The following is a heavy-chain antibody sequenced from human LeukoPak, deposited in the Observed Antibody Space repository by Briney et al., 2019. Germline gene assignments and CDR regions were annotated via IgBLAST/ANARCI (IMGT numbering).Heavy chain of an antibody. Sequence: SETLSLTCTVSGGSISSYYWSWIRQPPGKGLEWIGYIYYSGSTNYNPSLKSRVTISVDTSKNQFSLKLSSVTAADTAVYYCARGPRPQFFDYWGQGTLVTVSS. J-gene: IGHJ4*02. V-gene: IGHV4-59*08. CDR1: GGSISSYY. CDR3: ARGPRPQFFDY. CDR2: IYYSGST.